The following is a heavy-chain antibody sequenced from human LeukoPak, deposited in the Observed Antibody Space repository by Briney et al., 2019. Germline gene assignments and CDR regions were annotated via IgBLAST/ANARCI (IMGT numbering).Heavy chain of an antibody. CDR2: ISGGGGST. V-gene: IGHV3-23*01. Sequence: GGSLRLSCAASGFTFSSYAMSWVRQAPGKGLEWVSAISGGGGSTYYADSVKGRFTISRDNSKNTLYLQMNSLRAEDTAVYYCAKDSYYYYDSSGYLDYWGQGTLVTVSS. D-gene: IGHD3-22*01. J-gene: IGHJ4*02. CDR3: AKDSYYYYDSSGYLDY. CDR1: GFTFSSYA.